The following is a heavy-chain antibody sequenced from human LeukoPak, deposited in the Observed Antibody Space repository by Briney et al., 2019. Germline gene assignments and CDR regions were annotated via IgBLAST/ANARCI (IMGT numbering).Heavy chain of an antibody. CDR1: GFTVSSNY. Sequence: GGSLRLSCAASGFTVSSNYMSWVRQAPGKGLERVSAISGSGGSTYYADSVKGRFTVSRDNSKNTLYLQMTSLRAEDTAVYFCAAQIVVPAAIADYWGQGTLVTVSS. D-gene: IGHD2-2*01. CDR3: AAQIVVPAAIADY. CDR2: ISGSGGST. J-gene: IGHJ4*02. V-gene: IGHV3-23*01.